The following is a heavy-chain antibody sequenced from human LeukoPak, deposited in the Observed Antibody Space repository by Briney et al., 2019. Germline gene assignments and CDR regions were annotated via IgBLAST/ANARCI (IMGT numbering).Heavy chain of an antibody. Sequence: PGGSLRLACAASGFTFSSYEMNWVRQAPGKGLEWVSSISSSSYIYYADSVKGRFNISRDNAKNSLYLQMNSLRAEDTAVYYCASQMPYYYDSRENDYWGQGTLVTVSS. V-gene: IGHV3-21*01. CDR3: ASQMPYYYDSRENDY. J-gene: IGHJ4*02. CDR1: GFTFSSYE. CDR2: ISSSSYI. D-gene: IGHD3-22*01.